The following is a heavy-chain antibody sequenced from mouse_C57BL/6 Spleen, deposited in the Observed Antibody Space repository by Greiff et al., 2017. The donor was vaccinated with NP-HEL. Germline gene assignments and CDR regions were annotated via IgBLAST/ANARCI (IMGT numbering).Heavy chain of an antibody. V-gene: IGHV1-69*01. D-gene: IGHD1-1*01. CDR1: GYTFTSYW. CDR2: FDPSDSYT. CDR3: ARGAVEEGYFDY. J-gene: IGHJ2*01. Sequence: VQLQQPGAELVMPGASVKLSCKASGYTFTSYWMHWVKQRPGQGLEWIGEFDPSDSYTNYNQKFKGKSTLTVDKSSSTAYMQLSRLTYEDSAVYYCARGAVEEGYFDYWGQGTTLTVSS.